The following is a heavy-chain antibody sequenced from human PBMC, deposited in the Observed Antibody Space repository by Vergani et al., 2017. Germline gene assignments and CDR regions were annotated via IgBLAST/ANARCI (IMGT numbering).Heavy chain of an antibody. CDR2: ISWNSGSI. CDR1: GFTFDDYA. CDR3: AKDMGIVVVTANAFDI. Sequence: EVQLVESGGGLVQPGGSLRLSCAASGFTFDDYAMHWVRQAPGKGLEWVSGISWNSGSIGYEDSGKGRFTISRYNAKNSLYLQMNSLRAEDTALYYCAKDMGIVVVTANAFDIWGQGTMVTVSS. D-gene: IGHD2-21*02. J-gene: IGHJ3*02. V-gene: IGHV3-9*01.